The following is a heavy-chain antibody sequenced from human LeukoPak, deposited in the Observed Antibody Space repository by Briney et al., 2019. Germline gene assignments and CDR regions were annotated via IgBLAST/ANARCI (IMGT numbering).Heavy chain of an antibody. D-gene: IGHD2-2*01. CDR1: GFTFSSYA. CDR2: ISYDGSNK. V-gene: IGHV3-30-3*01. J-gene: IGHJ4*02. Sequence: GGSLRLSCAASGFTFSSYAMHWVRQAPGKGLEWVAVISYDGSNKYYADSVKGRFTISRDNSKNTLYLQMNSLRAEDTAVYYCARVVEGSREGVVDYWGQGTLVTVSS. CDR3: ARVVEGSREGVVDY.